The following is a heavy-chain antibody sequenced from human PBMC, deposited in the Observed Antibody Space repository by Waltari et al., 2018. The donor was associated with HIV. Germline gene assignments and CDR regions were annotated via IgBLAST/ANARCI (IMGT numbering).Heavy chain of an antibody. CDR1: GFTFCSYW. D-gene: IGHD3-9*01. Sequence: EVQLVESGGGLVQPGGSLRLSCAASGFTFCSYWMHWVRQAPGKGLVWVSRIKSDGTITTYADSVKGRFTISRDNAKNTLFLQMNSLRAEDTAIYYCARDLVVLRYFDWLSTYFDYWGQGTLVTVSS. V-gene: IGHV3-74*01. J-gene: IGHJ4*02. CDR3: ARDLVVLRYFDWLSTYFDY. CDR2: IKSDGTIT.